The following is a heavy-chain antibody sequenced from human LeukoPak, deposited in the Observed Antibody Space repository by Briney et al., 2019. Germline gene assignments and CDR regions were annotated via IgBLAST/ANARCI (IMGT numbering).Heavy chain of an antibody. V-gene: IGHV3-23*01. CDR1: GFTFSNYA. CDR3: ANQGTLYDGDAFDI. Sequence: GGSLRLSCAVSGFTFSNYAISWVRQAPGKGLEWVSAISGSGGSTYYADSVKGRFTISRDNSKNTLYLQMNSLRAEDTAVYYCANQGTLYDGDAFDIWGQGTMVTVSS. D-gene: IGHD3-3*01. CDR2: ISGSGGST. J-gene: IGHJ3*02.